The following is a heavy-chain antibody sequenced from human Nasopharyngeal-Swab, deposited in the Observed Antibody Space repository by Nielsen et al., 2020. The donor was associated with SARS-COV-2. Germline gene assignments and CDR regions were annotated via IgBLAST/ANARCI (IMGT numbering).Heavy chain of an antibody. V-gene: IGHV3-30*03. CDR2: ISYDGSNK. J-gene: IGHJ5*02. Sequence: GESLRLSCAASGFTFSSYCMHWVRQAPGKGLEWVAVISYDGSNKYYADSVKGRFTISRDNSKNTLYLQMNSLRAEDTAVYYCARDAVVVPAAISGWFDPWGQGTLVTVSS. D-gene: IGHD2-2*01. CDR1: GFTFSSYC. CDR3: ARDAVVVPAAISGWFDP.